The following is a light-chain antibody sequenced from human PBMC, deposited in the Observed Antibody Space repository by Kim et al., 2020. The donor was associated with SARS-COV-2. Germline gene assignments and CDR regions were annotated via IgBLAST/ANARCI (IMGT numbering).Light chain of an antibody. CDR1: ALPKQY. CDR2: EDT. J-gene: IGLJ3*02. V-gene: IGLV3-25*03. Sequence: LTQPSSVSVSPGQTARITCSGDALPKQYAYWFQQKPGQAPVLVIYEDTERPSGIPERFSGSTSGTTVTLTISGVQAEDEADYYCQSSDSSDTFWVFGG. CDR3: QSSDSSDTFWV.